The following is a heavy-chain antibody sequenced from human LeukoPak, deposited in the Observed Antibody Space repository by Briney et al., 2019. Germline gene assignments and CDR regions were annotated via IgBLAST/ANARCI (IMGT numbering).Heavy chain of an antibody. V-gene: IGHV1-18*01. CDR1: GYTFTSYG. J-gene: IGHJ4*02. CDR2: ISAYNGNT. Sequence: ASVKVSCKASGYTFTSYGISWVRQAPGQGLEWMGWISAYNGNTNYAQKLQGRVTMTTDTSTSTAYMELRSLRSDDTAVYYCARADDFWRGYYVGFDYWGQGTLVTVSS. D-gene: IGHD3-3*01. CDR3: ARADDFWRGYYVGFDY.